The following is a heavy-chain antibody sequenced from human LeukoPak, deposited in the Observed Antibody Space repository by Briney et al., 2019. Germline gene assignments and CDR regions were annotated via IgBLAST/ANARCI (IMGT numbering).Heavy chain of an antibody. Sequence: ASVKVSCKASGYTFTSYYMHWVRQAPGQGLEWMGIINPSGGSTSYAQKFQGRVTMTRDTSTSTVYMELSSLRSEDTAVYYCARDRVRYCSSTSCYTGRPLSLYYFDYWGQGTLVTVSS. D-gene: IGHD2-2*02. CDR2: INPSGGST. J-gene: IGHJ4*02. CDR1: GYTFTSYY. V-gene: IGHV1-46*01. CDR3: ARDRVRYCSSTSCYTGRPLSLYYFDY.